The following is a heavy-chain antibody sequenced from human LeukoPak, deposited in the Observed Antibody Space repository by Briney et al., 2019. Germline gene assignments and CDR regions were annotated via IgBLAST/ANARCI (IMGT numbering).Heavy chain of an antibody. CDR1: GFTFDDYA. Sequence: PGGSLRLSCAASGFTFDDYAMHWVRQAPGKGLEWVSGISWNSGSIGYADSVKGRFTISRDNAKNSLYLQMNSLRAEDTALYYCAKDTRGWLAQGWFDPWGQGTLVTVSS. J-gene: IGHJ5*02. D-gene: IGHD5-24*01. V-gene: IGHV3-9*01. CDR2: ISWNSGSI. CDR3: AKDTRGWLAQGWFDP.